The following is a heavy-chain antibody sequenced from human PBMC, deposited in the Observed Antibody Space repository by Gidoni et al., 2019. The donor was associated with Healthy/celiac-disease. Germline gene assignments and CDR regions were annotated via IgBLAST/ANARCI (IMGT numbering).Heavy chain of an antibody. CDR2: ISYDGSNK. V-gene: IGHV3-30-3*01. CDR3: AREDSSGWYSSAYYYYGMDV. D-gene: IGHD6-19*01. Sequence: QVQLVESGGGVVQPGRSLRLSCAASGFTFSSYAMHWVRQASGKGLEWVAVISYDGSNKYYADSVKGRFTISRDNSKNTLYLQMNSLRAEDTAVYYCAREDSSGWYSSAYYYYGMDVWGQGTTVTVSS. CDR1: GFTFSSYA. J-gene: IGHJ6*02.